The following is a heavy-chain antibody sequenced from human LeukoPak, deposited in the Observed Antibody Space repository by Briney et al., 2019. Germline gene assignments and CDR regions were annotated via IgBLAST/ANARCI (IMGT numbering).Heavy chain of an antibody. CDR2: ISGSGGST. CDR3: ARDRLGLEWELIRGDAFDI. D-gene: IGHD1-26*01. Sequence: GGSLRLSCAASGFTSSSYAMSWVRQAPGKGLEWVSAISGSGGSTYYAGSVKGRFTISRDNSKNTLYLQMNSLGAEDTAVYYCARDRLGLEWELIRGDAFDIWGQGTMVTVSS. CDR1: GFTSSSYA. J-gene: IGHJ3*02. V-gene: IGHV3-23*01.